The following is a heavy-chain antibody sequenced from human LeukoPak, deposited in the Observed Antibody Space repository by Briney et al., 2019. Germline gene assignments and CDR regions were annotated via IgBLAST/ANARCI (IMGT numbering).Heavy chain of an antibody. CDR3: ARRAGEYSHPYDY. V-gene: IGHV3-53*01. Sequence: SGGSLRLSCTVSGFTVSSNPWSWVRQAPGKGLEWVSFIYSGGNTHYSDSVTGRFTISRDNSKNTLYLQMNSLRAEDTAIYYCARRAGEYSHPYDYWGQGTLVTVSS. D-gene: IGHD2-15*01. J-gene: IGHJ4*02. CDR2: IYSGGNT. CDR1: GFTVSSNP.